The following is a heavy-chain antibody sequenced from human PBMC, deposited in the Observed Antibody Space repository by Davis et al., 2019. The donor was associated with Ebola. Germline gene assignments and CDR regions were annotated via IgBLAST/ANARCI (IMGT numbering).Heavy chain of an antibody. CDR1: GDIVSRNA. V-gene: IGHV6-1*01. D-gene: IGHD1/OR15-1a*01. CDR2: TYYNSKWYN. Sequence: HSQTLSLTCAISGDIVSRNAWNWIRQSPSRGLEWLGRTYYNSKWYNDYAASVKSRITINPDTSKNQFSLQLNSVTPEDTAVYYCARYTWNNRVFDPWGQGTLVTVSS. J-gene: IGHJ5*02. CDR3: ARYTWNNRVFDP.